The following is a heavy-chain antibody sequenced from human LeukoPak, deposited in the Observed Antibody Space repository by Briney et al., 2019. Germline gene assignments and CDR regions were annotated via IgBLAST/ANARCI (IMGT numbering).Heavy chain of an antibody. D-gene: IGHD3-22*01. CDR1: GGSFSDYY. V-gene: IGHV4-34*01. CDR2: INRSGST. Sequence: SETLSLTCAVYGGSFSDYYWSWIRQPPGKGLEWIGEINRSGSTNYNPSLKSRVTISVDTSKNQISLKLSSVTAADTAVYYCARLSVGISMSPWGQETLVSVSS. J-gene: IGHJ4*02. CDR3: ARLSVGISMSP.